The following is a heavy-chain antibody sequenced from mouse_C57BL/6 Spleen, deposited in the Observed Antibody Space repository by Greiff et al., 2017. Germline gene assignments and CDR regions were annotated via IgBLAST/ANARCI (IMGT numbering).Heavy chain of an antibody. CDR1: GYTFTSYW. D-gene: IGHD1-1*01. J-gene: IGHJ4*01. CDR2: IDPKSGGT. V-gene: IGHV1-72*01. CDR3: ARGGSSYEDYAMDY. Sequence: VQLQQSGAELVKPGASVKLSCKASGYTFTSYWMHWVKQRPGRGLEWIGRIDPKSGGTKYNEKFKSKATLTVDKPSSTAYMQLSSLTSEDSAVYYCARGGSSYEDYAMDYWGQGTSVTVSS.